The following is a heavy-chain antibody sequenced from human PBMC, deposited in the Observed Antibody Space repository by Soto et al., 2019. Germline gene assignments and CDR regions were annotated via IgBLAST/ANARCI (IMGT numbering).Heavy chain of an antibody. Sequence: ASVKVSCKASGYTFTSYYMHWVRQAPGQGLEWMGIINPSGGSTSYAQKFQGRVTMTRDTSTSTVYMELSSLRSEDTAVYYCARDGDAEKSRQELLWFGELLGSGMDVWGQGTTVTVS. J-gene: IGHJ6*02. D-gene: IGHD3-10*01. CDR3: ARDGDAEKSRQELLWFGELLGSGMDV. CDR1: GYTFTSYY. V-gene: IGHV1-46*01. CDR2: INPSGGST.